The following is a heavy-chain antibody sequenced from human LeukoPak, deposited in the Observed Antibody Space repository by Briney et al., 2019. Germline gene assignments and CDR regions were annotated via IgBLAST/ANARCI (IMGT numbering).Heavy chain of an antibody. J-gene: IGHJ4*02. Sequence: GGSLRLSCVGSGFSVSNDWMSWVRQAPGKGLEWVASIRQDGGEKHYVDSVKGRFTISRDNVENLVYLQMNSLRAEDTAVYYCARLISSVIIFGDWGLGALVTVSS. V-gene: IGHV3-7*01. CDR3: ARLISSVIIFGD. CDR2: IRQDGGEK. CDR1: GFSVSNDW. D-gene: IGHD2/OR15-2a*01.